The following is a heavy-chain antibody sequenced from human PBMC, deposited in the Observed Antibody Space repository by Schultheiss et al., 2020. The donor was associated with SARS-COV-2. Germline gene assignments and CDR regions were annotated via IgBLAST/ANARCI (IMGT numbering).Heavy chain of an antibody. D-gene: IGHD6-13*01. J-gene: IGHJ6*02. V-gene: IGHV3-33*05. CDR3: ARVRIPLAGPVYYYGMDV. CDR2: ISYDGGDK. CDR1: GFTFSSYG. Sequence: GESLKISCAASGFTFSSYGMHWVRQAPGKGLEWVAVISYDGGDKDYADSVKGRFTISRDNAKNSLYLQMNSLRAEDTAVYYCARVRIPLAGPVYYYGMDVWGQGTTVTVSS.